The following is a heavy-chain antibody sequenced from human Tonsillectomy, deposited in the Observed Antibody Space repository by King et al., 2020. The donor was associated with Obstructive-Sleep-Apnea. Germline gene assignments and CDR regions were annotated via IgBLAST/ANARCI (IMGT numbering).Heavy chain of an antibody. CDR3: ARHRGVEDYGGYGDYFDY. CDR1: VDSTVDSISNYY. J-gene: IGHJ4*02. D-gene: IGHD5-12*01. V-gene: IGHV4-59*08. Sequence: VQLQESGPGLVKPSETLSLTCTVSVDSTVDSISNYYWSWIRQPPGKGLEWIGYMYYSGNTNYNPSLKSRVTISVDTSKIQFSLRLSSVTAADTAVYYCARHRGVEDYGGYGDYFDYWGQGTLVTVSS. CDR2: MYYSGNT.